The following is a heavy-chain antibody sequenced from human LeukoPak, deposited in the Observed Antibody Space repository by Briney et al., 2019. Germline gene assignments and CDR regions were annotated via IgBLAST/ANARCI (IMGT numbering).Heavy chain of an antibody. CDR2: INWNGGSR. Sequence: GGSLRLSCAASGFNLDDYVMSWVRQAPGKGLEWVSGINWNGGSRGYADSVKGRFTISRDNAKNSLYLQMNSLRAEDTALYYCARSRHSYDSSGFPHYWGQGTLVTVSS. D-gene: IGHD3-22*01. CDR3: ARSRHSYDSSGFPHY. V-gene: IGHV3-20*04. CDR1: GFNLDDYV. J-gene: IGHJ4*02.